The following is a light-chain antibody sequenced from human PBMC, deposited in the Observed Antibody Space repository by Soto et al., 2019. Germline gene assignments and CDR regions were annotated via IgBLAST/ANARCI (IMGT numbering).Light chain of an antibody. CDR2: AAS. J-gene: IGKJ1*01. CDR3: LQDYNYPRT. CDR1: QAIGTD. V-gene: IGKV1-6*01. Sequence: AIHMTQSPSSLSSSLGDRVTITFLASQAIGTDLGWYHQKPGKAPNLLIYAASSLQTGVPSRFRGSGSGTDFTLTISSLQPEDFATYYCLQDYNYPRTFGQGTKVDIK.